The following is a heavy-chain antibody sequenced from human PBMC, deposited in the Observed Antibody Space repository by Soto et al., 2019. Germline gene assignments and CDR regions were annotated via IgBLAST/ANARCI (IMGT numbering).Heavy chain of an antibody. J-gene: IGHJ3*02. V-gene: IGHV5-51*01. Sequence: GESLKISCKGSGYSFTSYWIGWVRQMPGKGLEWMGIIYPGDSDTRYSPSFQGQVTISADKSISTAYLQWSSLKASDTAMYYCARPYCSGGSCYLDAFDIWGQGTMVPVSS. D-gene: IGHD2-15*01. CDR2: IYPGDSDT. CDR1: GYSFTSYW. CDR3: ARPYCSGGSCYLDAFDI.